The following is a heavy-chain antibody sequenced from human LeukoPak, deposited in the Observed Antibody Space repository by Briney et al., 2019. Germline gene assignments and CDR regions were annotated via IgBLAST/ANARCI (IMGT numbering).Heavy chain of an antibody. V-gene: IGHV3-30*02. CDR3: ARESRYSYDFFTSFLHFGVDF. J-gene: IGHJ4*02. CDR2: IRYDGSYK. CDR1: GFTFSSYW. D-gene: IGHD3/OR15-3a*01. Sequence: GGSLRLSCAASGFTFSSYWMSWVRQAPGKGLEWVAFIRYDGSYKYYADSVKGRFTISRDNSKNTLYLQMNSLRAADTAVYYCARESRYSYDFFTSFLHFGVDFWGQGTLVTVSS.